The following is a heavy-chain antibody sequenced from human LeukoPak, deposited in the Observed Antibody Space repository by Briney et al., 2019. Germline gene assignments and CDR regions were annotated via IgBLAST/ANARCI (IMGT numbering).Heavy chain of an antibody. CDR2: INPNSGGT. V-gene: IGHV1-2*02. Sequence: ASVKVSCKASGYTFTGYYMHWVRQAPGQGLEWMGWINPNSGGTKYAQKFQGRVTITADKSTSTAYMELSSLRSEDTAVYYCAREFGYSYGLVDYWGQGTLVTVSS. D-gene: IGHD5-18*01. J-gene: IGHJ4*02. CDR3: AREFGYSYGLVDY. CDR1: GYTFTGYY.